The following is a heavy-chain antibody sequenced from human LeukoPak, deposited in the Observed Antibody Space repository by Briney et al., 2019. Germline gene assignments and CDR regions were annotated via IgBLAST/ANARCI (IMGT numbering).Heavy chain of an antibody. V-gene: IGHV3-7*01. CDR2: IKKDGSEK. CDR3: ASQDSNNAFEV. Sequence: GGSLRLSCAASGFSFSNSWMSWVRQAPGKGLEWVANIKKDGSEKIYGDSVKGRLTISRDNAKSSLFLQMDSLRAEDTAVYYCASQDSNNAFEVWGQGTKVTVSS. J-gene: IGHJ3*01. CDR1: GFSFSNSW. D-gene: IGHD3-22*01.